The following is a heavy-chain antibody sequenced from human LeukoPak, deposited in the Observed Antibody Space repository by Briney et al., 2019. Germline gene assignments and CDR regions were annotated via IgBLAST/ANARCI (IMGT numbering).Heavy chain of an antibody. CDR3: ARGPGMVRDPAYYYYYYGMDV. CDR1: GYTFTSYG. V-gene: IGHV1-18*01. J-gene: IGHJ6*02. Sequence: ASVKVSCKASGYTFTSYGISWVRQAPGQGLEWMGWISAYNGNTSYAQKFQGRVTMTRDTSTSTVYMELSSLRSEDTAVYYCARGPGMVRDPAYYYYYYGMDVWGQGTTVTVSS. D-gene: IGHD3-10*01. CDR2: ISAYNGNT.